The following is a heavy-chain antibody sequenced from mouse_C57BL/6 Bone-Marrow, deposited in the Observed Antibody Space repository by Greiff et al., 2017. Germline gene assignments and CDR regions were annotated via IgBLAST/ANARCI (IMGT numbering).Heavy chain of an antibody. Sequence: EVKLQQSGPELVKPGASVKISCKASGYTFTDYYMNWVKQSHGKSLEWIGDINPNNGGTSYNQKFKGKATLTVDKSSSTAYMELRSLTSEDSAVYYCARDDGPYYAMDYWGQGTSVTVSS. CDR2: INPNNGGT. CDR1: GYTFTDYY. D-gene: IGHD2-3*01. J-gene: IGHJ4*01. V-gene: IGHV1-26*01. CDR3: ARDDGPYYAMDY.